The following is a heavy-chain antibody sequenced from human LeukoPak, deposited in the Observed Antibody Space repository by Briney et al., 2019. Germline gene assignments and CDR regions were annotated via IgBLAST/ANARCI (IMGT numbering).Heavy chain of an antibody. V-gene: IGHV4-34*01. CDR2: INHSGST. CDR3: ARASGKILDY. D-gene: IGHD3-10*01. J-gene: IGHJ4*02. Sequence: SETLSLTCAVYGGSFSGYYWSWIRQPPGKGLEWIGEINHSGSTNYNPSLKSRVTISVDTSKNQFSLKLSSVTTADTAVYYCARASGKILDYWGQGTLVTVSS. CDR1: GGSFSGYY.